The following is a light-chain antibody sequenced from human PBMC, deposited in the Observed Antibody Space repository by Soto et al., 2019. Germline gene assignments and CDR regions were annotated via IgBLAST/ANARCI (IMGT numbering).Light chain of an antibody. CDR3: QQYGTSRAT. J-gene: IGKJ1*01. Sequence: IALTQSPDTLSLSPGEGATLSCLASQTIDNTLAWYQRKPGQAPRLLIYSTSSRATGIPDRFSGSGSGTDFTLTISRLEPEDFAVYYCQQYGTSRATFGQGTKVDIK. CDR1: QTIDNT. CDR2: STS. V-gene: IGKV3-20*01.